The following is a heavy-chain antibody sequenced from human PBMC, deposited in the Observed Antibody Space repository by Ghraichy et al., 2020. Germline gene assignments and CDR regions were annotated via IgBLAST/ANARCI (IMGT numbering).Heavy chain of an antibody. D-gene: IGHD2-2*01. J-gene: IGHJ6*03. V-gene: IGHV3-48*02. CDR2: ISSSSSTI. CDR1: GFTFSSNS. CDR3: ATAADNNYYYMDV. Sequence: GGSLRLSCAASGFTFSSNSMNWVRQAPGKGLEWVSYISSSSSTIYYADSVKGRFTISRDNAKNSLYLQMNSLRDEDTAVYYCATAADNNYYYMDVWGKGTTVTVSS.